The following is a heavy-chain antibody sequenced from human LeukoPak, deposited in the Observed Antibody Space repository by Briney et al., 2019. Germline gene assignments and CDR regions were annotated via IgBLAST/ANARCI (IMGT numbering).Heavy chain of an antibody. CDR1: VGSISGYY. V-gene: IGHV4-59*12. CDR2: IYYRGST. CDR3: ARESLMVRGIFDY. J-gene: IGHJ4*02. Sequence: SETLSLTCTVSVGSISGYYWSWLRQPPGKGLEWIAYIYYRGSTNYNPSLKSRVTISVDTSKNQFSLKLSSVTAADTAVYYCARESLMVRGIFDYWGQGTLVTVSP. D-gene: IGHD3-10*01.